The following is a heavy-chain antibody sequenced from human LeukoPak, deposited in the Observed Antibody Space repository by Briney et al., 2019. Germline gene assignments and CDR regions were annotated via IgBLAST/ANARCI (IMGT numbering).Heavy chain of an antibody. V-gene: IGHV3-48*03. CDR2: ITNNVTTI. J-gene: IGHJ6*02. D-gene: IGHD6-19*01. CDR3: ARDQWLAYNYHGMDV. Sequence: GRSLRPSWAASALTFSIYSIKWVRQAPRKGLEWVAYITNNVTTIYHADSRKGPFTISRANAENSRYLQMNSLRAEDTAIYYCARDQWLAYNYHGMDVWGQGTTVTVSS. CDR1: ALTFSIYS.